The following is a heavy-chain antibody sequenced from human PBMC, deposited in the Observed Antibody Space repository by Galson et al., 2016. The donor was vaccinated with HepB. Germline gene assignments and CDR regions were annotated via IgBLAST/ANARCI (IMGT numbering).Heavy chain of an antibody. CDR2: IPSRSTAI. V-gene: IGHV3-48*04. CDR1: GFTLSSYS. D-gene: IGHD6-13*01. J-gene: IGHJ6*02. Sequence: SLRLSCAASGFTLSSYSMNWVRQTPGKGLEWVSYIPSRSTAINYADSVKGRFTISRDNARNSLYLQMNSLRAEDTAVYYCAREGTGSSSVIYYYDGRDVSGQGTTGTVSS. CDR3: AREGTGSSSVIYYYDGRDV.